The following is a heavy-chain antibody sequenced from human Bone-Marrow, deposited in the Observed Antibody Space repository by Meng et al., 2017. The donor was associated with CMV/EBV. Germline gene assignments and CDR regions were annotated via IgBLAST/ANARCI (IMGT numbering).Heavy chain of an antibody. D-gene: IGHD3-10*01. Sequence: GESLKISCVVSGLNLGDSWMHWVRQVPGEELVWVSRLTSDGSTAYADSVEGRFTISRDDATSTLYLQMNSLRAEDTAVYYCARDGSYSLDYWGQGTLVTVSS. CDR1: GLNLGDSW. CDR2: LTSDGSTA. V-gene: IGHV3-74*03. CDR3: ARDGSYSLDY. J-gene: IGHJ4*02.